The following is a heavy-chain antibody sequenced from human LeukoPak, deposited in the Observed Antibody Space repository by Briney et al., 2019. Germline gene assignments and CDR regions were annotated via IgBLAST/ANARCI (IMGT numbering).Heavy chain of an antibody. J-gene: IGHJ2*01. CDR3: ARTASTMVRGVPNWYFDL. D-gene: IGHD3-10*01. CDR2: ISSSSSTI. Sequence: GGSLRLSCAASGFTFSSYSMNWVRQAPGKGLEWVSYISSSSSTIYYADSVKGRFTISRDNAKNSLYLQMNSLRAEDTAVYYCARTASTMVRGVPNWYFDLWGRGTLVTVSS. V-gene: IGHV3-48*04. CDR1: GFTFSSYS.